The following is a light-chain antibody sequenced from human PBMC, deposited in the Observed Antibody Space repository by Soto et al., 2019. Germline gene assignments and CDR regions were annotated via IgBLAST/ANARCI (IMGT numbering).Light chain of an antibody. CDR3: QHDYNLLT. CDR1: QSVSSSY. V-gene: IGKV3D-7*01. CDR2: GAS. Sequence: EIVLTQSPGTLSLSPGERATLSCRASQSVSSSYLAWYQQKPGQAPRLLIYGASSRATGIPARFSGSGSGTDFTLTVSSLQPEDFAVYYCQHDYNLLTFGGGTKV. J-gene: IGKJ4*01.